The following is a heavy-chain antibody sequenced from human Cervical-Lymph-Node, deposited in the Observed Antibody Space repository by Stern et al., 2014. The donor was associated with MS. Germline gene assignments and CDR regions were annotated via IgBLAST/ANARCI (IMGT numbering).Heavy chain of an antibody. Sequence: QVQLEQSGAELKKPWSSVTVSCKASGETFSSLSVSWGRRAPGHVLQWLGGLTPLCGTTNYVQKFQDRLTIFADESTQTVYDPEWPDIGRHSHNCARDQAGIAAHWGQGTLVTVSS. V-gene: IGHV1-69*01. J-gene: IGHJ4*02. D-gene: IGHD6-13*01. CDR1: GETFSSLS. CDR3: ARDQAGIAAH. CDR2: LTPLCGTT.